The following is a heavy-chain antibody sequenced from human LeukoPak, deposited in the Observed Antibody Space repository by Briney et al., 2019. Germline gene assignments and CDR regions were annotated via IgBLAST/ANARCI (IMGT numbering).Heavy chain of an antibody. CDR3: ARHSSGWCYFDY. CDR2: IYSGGST. J-gene: IGHJ4*02. Sequence: GGSLRLSCAASGFTVSSNYMSWVRQAPGKGLEWVSVIYSGGSTYYADSVKGRFTISRDNSKNTLYLQMNSLRAEDTAVYYCARHSSGWCYFDYWGQGTLVTVSS. D-gene: IGHD6-19*01. V-gene: IGHV3-66*04. CDR1: GFTVSSNY.